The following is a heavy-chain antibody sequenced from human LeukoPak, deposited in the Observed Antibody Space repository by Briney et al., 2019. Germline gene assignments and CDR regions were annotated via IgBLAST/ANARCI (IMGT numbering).Heavy chain of an antibody. CDR3: ARGATVVTPGKDYFDY. Sequence: PGGSLRLSCAAYGFTFSGYWMTWVRQAPGKGLEWVATIKPDGSDQYYVDSLRGRFTISRDNTKNSLYLQMNSLRAEDTAVYYCARGATVVTPGKDYFDYWGQGTLVTVSS. J-gene: IGHJ4*02. CDR2: IKPDGSDQ. D-gene: IGHD4-23*01. V-gene: IGHV3-7*01. CDR1: GFTFSGYW.